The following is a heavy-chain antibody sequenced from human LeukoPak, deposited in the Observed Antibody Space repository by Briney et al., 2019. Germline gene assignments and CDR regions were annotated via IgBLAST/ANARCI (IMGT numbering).Heavy chain of an antibody. CDR2: IYYGMTT. V-gene: IGHV4-59*08. J-gene: IGHJ4*02. CDR1: GASVSGTY. Sequence: SEPLSLTCTVSGASVSGTYWSWVRQPPGKGLEWIAYIYYGMTTNYNPSLKSRATISLDTSKNQFSLELRSVTAADTAVYFCGRLRRYDGYTHEFGGQGKLVIVS. D-gene: IGHD5-24*01. CDR3: GRLRRYDGYTHEF.